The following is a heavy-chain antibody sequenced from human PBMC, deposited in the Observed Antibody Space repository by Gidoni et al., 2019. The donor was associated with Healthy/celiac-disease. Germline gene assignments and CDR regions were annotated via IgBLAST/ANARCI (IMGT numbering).Heavy chain of an antibody. J-gene: IGHJ4*02. CDR1: GFTFSSYG. CDR3: ASFPYYSGSH. D-gene: IGHD1-26*01. CDR2: IWYDGSNK. Sequence: QVQLVESGGGVVQPGRSLRLPCAASGFTFSSYGMHWVRQAPGKGLEWVAVIWYDGSNKYYADSVKGRFTISRDNSKNTLYLQMNSLRAEDTAVYYCASFPYYSGSHWGQGTLVTVSS. V-gene: IGHV3-33*08.